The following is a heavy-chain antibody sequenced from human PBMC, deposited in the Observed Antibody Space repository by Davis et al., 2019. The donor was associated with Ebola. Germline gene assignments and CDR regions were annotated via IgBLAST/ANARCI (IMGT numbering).Heavy chain of an antibody. CDR1: GFTFSSYS. CDR2: IRYDGSNK. J-gene: IGHJ4*02. D-gene: IGHD3-22*01. CDR3: ASRSLDSSGYLGY. V-gene: IGHV3-30*02. Sequence: GESLKISCAASGFTFSSYSMNWVRQAPGKGLEWVAFIRYDGSNKYYADSVKGRFTISRDNSKNTLYLQMGSLRAEDMAVYYCASRSLDSSGYLGYWGQGTLVTVSS.